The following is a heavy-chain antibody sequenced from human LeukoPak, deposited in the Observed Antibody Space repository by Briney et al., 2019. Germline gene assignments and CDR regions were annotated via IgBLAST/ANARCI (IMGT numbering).Heavy chain of an antibody. CDR3: ARTRPGIAAAANFDY. V-gene: IGHV4-39*01. J-gene: IGHJ4*02. CDR1: GGSISSSSYY. Sequence: SETPSLTCTVSGGSISSSSYYWGWIRQPPGKGLEWIGSIYYSGSTYYNPSLKSRVTISVDTSKNQFSLKLSSVTAADTAVYYCARTRPGIAAAANFDYWGQGTLITVSS. D-gene: IGHD6-13*01. CDR2: IYYSGST.